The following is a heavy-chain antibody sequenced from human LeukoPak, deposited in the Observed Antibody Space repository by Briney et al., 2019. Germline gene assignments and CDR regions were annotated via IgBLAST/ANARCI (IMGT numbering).Heavy chain of an antibody. Sequence: SETLSLTCTVSGDSISSGTYFWSWIRQPAGKGLEWIGRIYTSGSTNYNPSVRSRVTISVDTSNNQFSLQLTSVTAADAAVYYCARDSMITFGGTHYMDVWGKGTTVTVSS. CDR2: IYTSGST. D-gene: IGHD3-16*01. CDR3: ARDSMITFGGTHYMDV. V-gene: IGHV4-61*02. J-gene: IGHJ6*03. CDR1: GDSISSGTYF.